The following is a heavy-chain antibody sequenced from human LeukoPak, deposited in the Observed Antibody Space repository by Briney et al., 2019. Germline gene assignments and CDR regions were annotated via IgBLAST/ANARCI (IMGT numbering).Heavy chain of an antibody. CDR1: GYSISSGYY. J-gene: IGHJ4*02. V-gene: IGHV4-38-2*02. Sequence: SETLSLTCTVSGYSISSGYYWGWIRQPPGKGLEWIGSIYHSGSTYYNPSLKGRVTISVDTSKNQFSLKLSSVTAADTAVYYCARDSADYYDSSGSHFDYWGQGTLVTVSS. CDR2: IYHSGST. D-gene: IGHD3-22*01. CDR3: ARDSADYYDSSGSHFDY.